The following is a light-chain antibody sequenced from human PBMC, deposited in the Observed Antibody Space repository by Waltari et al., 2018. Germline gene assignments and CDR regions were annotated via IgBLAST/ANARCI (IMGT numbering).Light chain of an antibody. Sequence: DIQMTQSPSSLSASVGDRVTISCRASQSIRTYLHWYQLKPGQAPKLLIYAASTLQSGVPSRFSGSGSGTGFSLTISSLQPDDFATYYCQQSDSSPRTFGQGTRVEIK. CDR3: QQSDSSPRT. V-gene: IGKV1-39*01. CDR2: AAS. J-gene: IGKJ1*01. CDR1: QSIRTY.